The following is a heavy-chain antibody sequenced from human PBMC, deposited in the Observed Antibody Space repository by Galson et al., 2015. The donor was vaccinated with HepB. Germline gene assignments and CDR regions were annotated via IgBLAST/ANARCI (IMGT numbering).Heavy chain of an antibody. V-gene: IGHV3-15*01. J-gene: IGHJ4*02. Sequence: SLRLSCAASGFTFDDYAMSWVRQAPGEGLEWVGRIKSKSDSGTTDYAAPVKGRFTISRGDSKNTLYLQMNSLKTEDTAVYYCAAMVKGYWGQGTLVTVSS. CDR1: GFTFDDYA. CDR3: AAMVKGY. D-gene: IGHD5-18*01. CDR2: IKSKSDSGTT.